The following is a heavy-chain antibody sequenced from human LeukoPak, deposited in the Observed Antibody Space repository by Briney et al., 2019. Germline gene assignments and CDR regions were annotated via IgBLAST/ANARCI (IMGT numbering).Heavy chain of an antibody. CDR3: ARGGVVITVDY. D-gene: IGHD3-22*01. J-gene: IGHJ4*02. V-gene: IGHV4-30-4*01. Sequence: PSETLSLTCTVSGGSISSGDYYWSWIRQPPGKGLEWIGYIYYSGSTYYNPSLKSRVTISVDTSKNQFSLKLSSVTAADTAVYYCARGGVVITVDYWGQGTLVTVSS. CDR1: GGSISSGDYY. CDR2: IYYSGST.